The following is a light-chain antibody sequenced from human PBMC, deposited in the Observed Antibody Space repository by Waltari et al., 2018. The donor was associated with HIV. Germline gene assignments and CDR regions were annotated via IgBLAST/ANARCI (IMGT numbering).Light chain of an antibody. J-gene: IGLJ1*01. CDR2: RNN. V-gene: IGLV1-47*01. Sequence: QSVLTQPPSASGTPGQRVTISCSGSSSNIGRNYVCWYQQLPGTAPKLLIYRNNERPSGVPGRFSGSKYGTSASLAISGLRAEDEADYYCAAWDDSLSGLYVFGTGTKVTVL. CDR1: SSNIGRNY. CDR3: AAWDDSLSGLYV.